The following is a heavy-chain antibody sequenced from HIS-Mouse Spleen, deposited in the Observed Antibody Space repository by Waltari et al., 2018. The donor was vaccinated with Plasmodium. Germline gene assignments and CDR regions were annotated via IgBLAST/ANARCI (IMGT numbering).Heavy chain of an antibody. D-gene: IGHD3-3*01. V-gene: IGHV3-30*18. CDR2: ISNDGSNK. Sequence: QVQLVESGGGVVQPGRSLRLSCAASGFTFSSYGMHWVRQAPGKGRGWVAVISNDGSNKYYADSVKGRFTISRDNSKNTLYLQMNSLRAEDTAVYYCAKEVLGYYDFWSRPDYWGQGTLVTVSS. J-gene: IGHJ4*02. CDR3: AKEVLGYYDFWSRPDY. CDR1: GFTFSSYG.